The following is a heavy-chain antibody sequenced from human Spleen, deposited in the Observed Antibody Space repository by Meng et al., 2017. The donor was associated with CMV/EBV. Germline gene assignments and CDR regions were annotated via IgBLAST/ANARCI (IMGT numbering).Heavy chain of an antibody. Sequence: GSLRLSCTVSGGSISSSSYYWGWIRQPPGKGLEWIGSIYYIGSTHYNPSLKSRVTISVDTSKNQFSLKLSSVTAADTAVYYCARGARLGDVWGQGTTVTVSS. CDR2: IYYIGST. V-gene: IGHV4-39*07. J-gene: IGHJ6*02. CDR1: GGSISSSSYY. CDR3: ARGARLGDV. D-gene: IGHD6-25*01.